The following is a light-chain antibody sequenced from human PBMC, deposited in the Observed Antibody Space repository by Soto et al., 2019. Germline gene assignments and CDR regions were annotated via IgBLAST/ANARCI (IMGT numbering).Light chain of an antibody. V-gene: IGLV1-40*01. J-gene: IGLJ2*01. Sequence: QSVLTQPPSVSGAPGQRVTISCTGSSSNIGAGYDVHWYQQLPGTAPKLLIYANSNRPSGVPDRFSGSKSGTSASLAITGLQAEDEADYYCQSYDSSLSGVVFGGGTKHRP. CDR1: SSNIGAGYD. CDR2: ANS. CDR3: QSYDSSLSGVV.